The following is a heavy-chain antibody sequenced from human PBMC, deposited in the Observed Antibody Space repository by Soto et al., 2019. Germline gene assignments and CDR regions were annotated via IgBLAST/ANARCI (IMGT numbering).Heavy chain of an antibody. CDR1: GFTFSSYG. CDR3: AKDGDTAMVSYFDY. Sequence: QVQLVESGGGVVQPGRSLRLSCAASGFTFSSYGMHWVRQAPGKGLEWVAVISYDGSNKYYADSVKGRFTISRDNSKNTPYLQMNSLRAEDTAVYYCAKDGDTAMVSYFDYWGQGTLVTVSS. D-gene: IGHD5-18*01. CDR2: ISYDGSNK. J-gene: IGHJ4*02. V-gene: IGHV3-30*18.